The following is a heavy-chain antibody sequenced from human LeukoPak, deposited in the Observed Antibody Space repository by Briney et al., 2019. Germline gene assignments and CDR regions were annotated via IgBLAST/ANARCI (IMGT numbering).Heavy chain of an antibody. V-gene: IGHV3-33*01. D-gene: IGHD3-22*01. CDR3: ARDEGDSSGYYPGL. CDR1: GFTLSNYG. Sequence: PGRSLRLSCAASGFTLSNYGMHWVRQAPGKGLEWVAAIWHDGSRKYYAESVKGRFTISRDNARNTVYMQMDSLRAEDTAVYYCARDEGDSSGYYPGLWGQGTLVTVSS. CDR2: IWHDGSRK. J-gene: IGHJ1*01.